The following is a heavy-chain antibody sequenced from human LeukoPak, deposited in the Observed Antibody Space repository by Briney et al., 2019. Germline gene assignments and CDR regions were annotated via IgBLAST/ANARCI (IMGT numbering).Heavy chain of an antibody. J-gene: IGHJ4*02. V-gene: IGHV4-39*01. CDR2: IHYSGTT. D-gene: IGHD6-13*01. CDR3: ARQGGYIAPLAL. CDR1: GDSISSSSFY. Sequence: SETLSLTCTVSGDSISSSSFYWAWIRQPPGKGLEWLGSIHYSGTTHYNPSLKSRITISVDTSKDHFSLRLGSVTAADTAVYYCARQGGYIAPLALWGQGTLVTVSA.